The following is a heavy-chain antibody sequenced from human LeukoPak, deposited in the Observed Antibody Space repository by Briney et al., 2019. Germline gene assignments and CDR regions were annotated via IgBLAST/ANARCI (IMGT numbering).Heavy chain of an antibody. CDR2: IHYSGST. CDR3: ARDPPASSSTHSSSWSFDY. Sequence: SETLSLTCTVSGGSISRYYWNWIRQPPGERLEWIGWIHYSGSTAYNPSLESRVTMSVDTSKNQFSLTLTSVTAADTAVYYCARDPPASSSTHSSSWSFDYWGQGSLVTVSS. V-gene: IGHV4-59*12. J-gene: IGHJ4*02. CDR1: GGSISRYY. D-gene: IGHD6-13*01.